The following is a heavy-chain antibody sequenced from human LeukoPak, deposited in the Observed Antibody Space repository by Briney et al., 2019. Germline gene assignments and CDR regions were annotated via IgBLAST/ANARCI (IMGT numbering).Heavy chain of an antibody. CDR3: ARGFQYGSGSYPYSL. V-gene: IGHV3-23*01. CDR2: VSGSGGST. Sequence: PGGSLRLSCVVSGITLANYGMSWVRQAPGKGLEWVAGVSGSGGSTNYADSVKGRFTISRDNPKNTLYLQMNSLRAEDTAVYYCARGFQYGSGSYPYSLWGQGTLVTVSS. D-gene: IGHD3-10*01. J-gene: IGHJ4*02. CDR1: GITLANYG.